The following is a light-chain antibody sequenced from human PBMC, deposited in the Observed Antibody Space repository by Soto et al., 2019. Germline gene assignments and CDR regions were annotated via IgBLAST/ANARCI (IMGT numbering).Light chain of an antibody. Sequence: EIQITQSPSTLSASAGDRVTITCRASQSVSNYLAWYQQKPGKAPRLLIYDASSWESEVPSRFSGSGSGTDFTLTISSLQPDDFETYYCQQYNSYPWTFGQGTKVDIK. V-gene: IGKV1-5*01. CDR2: DAS. CDR3: QQYNSYPWT. J-gene: IGKJ1*01. CDR1: QSVSNY.